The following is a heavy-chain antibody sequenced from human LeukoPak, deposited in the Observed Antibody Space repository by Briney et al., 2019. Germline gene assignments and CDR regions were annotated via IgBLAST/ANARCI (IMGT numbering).Heavy chain of an antibody. Sequence: PSETLSLTCIVSGGSIGNCYWNWIRQPPGKGLEWIGYTSYSGNTIYNPSLKSRVTISIDPFKNQLSLKVTSVTAADTAVYYCARDHGYFGMDVWGQGTTVTISS. V-gene: IGHV4-59*01. CDR1: GGSIGNCY. CDR3: ARDHGYFGMDV. J-gene: IGHJ6*02. CDR2: TSYSGNT.